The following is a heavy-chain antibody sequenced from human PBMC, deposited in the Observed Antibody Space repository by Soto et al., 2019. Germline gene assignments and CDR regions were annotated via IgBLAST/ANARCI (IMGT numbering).Heavy chain of an antibody. D-gene: IGHD1-26*01. CDR3: ATDISRREGEAFEI. V-gene: IGHV3-43*01. CDR2: ISWDGGST. Sequence: EVQLVESGGVVVQPGGSLRLSCAASGFTFDDYTMHWVRQAPGKGLEWVSLISWDGGSTYYADSVKGRFTSSRDNSKNCLYLQMNSLRTEDTVLYECATDISRREGEAFEISGQGTMVTVS. J-gene: IGHJ3*02. CDR1: GFTFDDYT.